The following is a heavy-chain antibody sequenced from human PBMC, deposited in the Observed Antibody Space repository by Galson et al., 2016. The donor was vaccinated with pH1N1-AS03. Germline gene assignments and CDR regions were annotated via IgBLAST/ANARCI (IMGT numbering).Heavy chain of an antibody. CDR3: VTDGTFGSTIEH. CDR2: IDEGGSHP. CDR1: GFTFSKTG. V-gene: IGHV3-21*01. Sequence: SLRLSCAASGFTFSKTGMNWVCQAPGKGPEWVSSIDEGGSHPYSADSLQGRFTISRDNTKNSLFLHMNSLRAEDTAVYYCVTDGTFGSTIEHWGQGTLVTVSS. D-gene: IGHD2-15*01. J-gene: IGHJ4*02.